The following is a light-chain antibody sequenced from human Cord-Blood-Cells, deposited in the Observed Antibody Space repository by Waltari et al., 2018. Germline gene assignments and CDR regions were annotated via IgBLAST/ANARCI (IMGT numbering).Light chain of an antibody. CDR2: DAS. V-gene: IGKV3-20*01. Sequence: EIVLTQSPATLSLSPGERATPSCRASQSVSSYLAWYQQKPGQAPRLLIYDASNRATGIPARFSGSGSGTDFTLTISRLEPEDFAVYYCQQYGSSPITFGPGTKVDIK. CDR3: QQYGSSPIT. J-gene: IGKJ3*01. CDR1: QSVSSY.